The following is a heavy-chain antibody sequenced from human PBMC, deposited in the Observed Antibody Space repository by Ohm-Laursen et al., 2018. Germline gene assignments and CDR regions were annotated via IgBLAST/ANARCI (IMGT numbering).Heavy chain of an antibody. Sequence: SLRLSCAASGFTFSSNAMNWVRQAPGEGLEWVSVIYSGGGTNYADSVKGRFTISRDNSKNTLYLQMNSLRAEDTAVYYCARSIKDYGDYGWGQGTLVTVSS. D-gene: IGHD4-17*01. CDR3: ARSIKDYGDYG. CDR2: IYSGGGT. CDR1: GFTFSSNA. V-gene: IGHV3-53*01. J-gene: IGHJ4*02.